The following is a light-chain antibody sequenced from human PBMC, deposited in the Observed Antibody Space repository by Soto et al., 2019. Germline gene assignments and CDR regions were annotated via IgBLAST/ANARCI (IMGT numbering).Light chain of an antibody. J-gene: IGKJ4*01. CDR2: AAS. CDR1: QGISSR. V-gene: IGKV1-12*01. CDR3: QQANSFPLT. Sequence: DIQMTQSPSSVSASVGDRVTITCRASQGISSRLAWHQQKPGKAPNLLIYAASNLQSGVPSRFSGSGSETDFTLTIGSLQPEDFATYYCQQANSFPLTFGGGTKVEIK.